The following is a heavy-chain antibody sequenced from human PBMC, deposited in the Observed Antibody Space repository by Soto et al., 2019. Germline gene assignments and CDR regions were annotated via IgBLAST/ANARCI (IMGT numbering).Heavy chain of an antibody. CDR3: VKRETVAAPYYFDY. J-gene: IGHJ4*02. Sequence: GGSLRLSCAASGFTFTTYSMIWVRQAPAKGLEWVSAISPSSKTTYYAESVKGRFTISRDNSKNTLYLQMNSLRAEDTAIYYCVKRETVAAPYYFDYWGQGTLVTVSS. CDR1: GFTFTTYS. D-gene: IGHD6-19*01. CDR2: ISPSSKTT. V-gene: IGHV3-23*01.